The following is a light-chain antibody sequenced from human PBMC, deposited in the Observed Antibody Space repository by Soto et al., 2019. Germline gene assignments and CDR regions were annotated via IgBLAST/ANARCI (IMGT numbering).Light chain of an antibody. J-gene: IGKJ1*01. V-gene: IGKV1-5*03. CDR1: QSISTL. Sequence: ENGVAIACTPSQSISTLLAWYXQXAXXXPXXLIYGASSLESGVPPRFSGDGSGTEFTLTISSLERDDFGVYYCQQYSSSLSFGQGNKVDIK. CDR3: QQYSSSLS. CDR2: GAS.